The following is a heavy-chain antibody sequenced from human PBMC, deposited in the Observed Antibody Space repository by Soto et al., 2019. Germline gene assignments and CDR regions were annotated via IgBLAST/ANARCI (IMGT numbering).Heavy chain of an antibody. CDR3: AKNGQPPYYYYGMDV. J-gene: IGHJ6*02. Sequence: QGQLVQSGPEVKKSGASVKVSCKASGYTFSRYGISWVRQAPGQGLEWMGWISGYNGDTKYAQKVQGRVTMTIDTSTYTAYMEVRSLTSDDTAIYYCAKNGQPPYYYYGMDVWGQGTTVTVSS. CDR1: GYTFSRYG. V-gene: IGHV1-18*01. D-gene: IGHD2-8*01. CDR2: ISGYNGDT.